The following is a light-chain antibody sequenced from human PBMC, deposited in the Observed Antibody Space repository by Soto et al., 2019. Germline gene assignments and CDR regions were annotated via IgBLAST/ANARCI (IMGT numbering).Light chain of an antibody. J-gene: IGKJ5*01. CDR3: QQSYSTPYT. CDR2: AAS. Sequence: IHMTQSPSSLSSSDGDRVTITCRASQTISSYLNWYQQKPGKAPKLLIYAASSLQSGVPSRFSGSGSGTDFTLTISSLQPEEYATYYCQQSYSTPYTFGQGTRLEI. CDR1: QTISSY. V-gene: IGKV1-39*01.